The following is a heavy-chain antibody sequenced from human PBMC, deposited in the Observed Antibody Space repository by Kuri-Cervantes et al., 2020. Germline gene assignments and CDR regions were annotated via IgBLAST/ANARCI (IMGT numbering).Heavy chain of an antibody. J-gene: IGHJ4*02. CDR1: GGTFSSYA. CDR3: ARDGPPLRGWAEKFDY. Sequence: SVKVSCKASGGTFSSYAISWVRQAPGQGLEWMGGIIPIFGTANYAQKFQGRVTITADESTSTAYMELSSLRPDDTAVYYCARDGPPLRGWAEKFDYWGQGTLVTVSS. V-gene: IGHV1-69*13. D-gene: IGHD6-19*01. CDR2: IIPIFGTA.